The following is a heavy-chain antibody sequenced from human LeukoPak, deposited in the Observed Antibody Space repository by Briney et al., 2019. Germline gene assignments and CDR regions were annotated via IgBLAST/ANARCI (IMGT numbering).Heavy chain of an antibody. CDR2: IYPGDSDT. J-gene: IGHJ4*02. CDR3: ARHLQPGSKELDY. D-gene: IGHD3-10*01. CDR1: GYSFTTYW. Sequence: GESLQISCQGSGYSFTTYWIGWVRQMPGKGLEWMGIIYPGDSDTRYSPSFQGQVTISTDKSISTAYLQWSSLKASDTAIYYCARHLQPGSKELDYWGQGTLVTVSS. V-gene: IGHV5-51*01.